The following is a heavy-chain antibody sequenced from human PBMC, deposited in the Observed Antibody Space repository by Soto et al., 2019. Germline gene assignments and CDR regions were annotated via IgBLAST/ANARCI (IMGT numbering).Heavy chain of an antibody. CDR2: IDNSDGRT. Sequence: PGGSLTLSCAASGFTFSSYAMNWVRQAPGKGLEWVSTIDNSDGRTYYTDSVKGRFTISRDNSKNTLFLQMNSLRPEDTAVYYCAKVRDTTLFMCFDYWGQGTLVTVSS. J-gene: IGHJ4*02. D-gene: IGHD3-10*02. CDR1: GFTFSSYA. CDR3: AKVRDTTLFMCFDY. V-gene: IGHV3-23*01.